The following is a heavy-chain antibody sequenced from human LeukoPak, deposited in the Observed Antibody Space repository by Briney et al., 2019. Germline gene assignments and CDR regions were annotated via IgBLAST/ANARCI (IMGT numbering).Heavy chain of an antibody. D-gene: IGHD6-13*01. CDR1: SGSISSGGYY. CDR2: IYYSGST. V-gene: IGHV4-31*03. Sequence: TLSLACTVSSGSISSGGYYWSWIRQHPGKGLEWIGYIYYSGSTYYNPSLKSRVTISVDTSKNQFSLKVNSLTAADTAVYYCTRASRAAAGVPYYFDYWGQGTLVTVSA. J-gene: IGHJ4*02. CDR3: TRASRAAAGVPYYFDY.